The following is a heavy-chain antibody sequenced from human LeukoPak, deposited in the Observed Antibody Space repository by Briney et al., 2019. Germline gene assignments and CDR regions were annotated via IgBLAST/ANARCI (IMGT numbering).Heavy chain of an antibody. CDR3: ARGRPGGFLEWLFVFDY. Sequence: SRTLSLTCTVSGGSISSGDYYWSWIRQPPGKGLEWFGYIYYSGSTYYNPSLKSRFPVSADTSKNQFSLKLSSVTAADTAVYYCARGRPGGFLEWLFVFDYWGQGTLVTVSS. V-gene: IGHV4-30-4*08. D-gene: IGHD3-3*01. CDR1: GGSISSGDYY. J-gene: IGHJ4*02. CDR2: IYYSGST.